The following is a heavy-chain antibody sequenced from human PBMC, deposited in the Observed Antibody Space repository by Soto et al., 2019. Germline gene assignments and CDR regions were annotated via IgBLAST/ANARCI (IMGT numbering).Heavy chain of an antibody. D-gene: IGHD5-12*01. CDR3: ARGGEWLQLDY. CDR1: GYNFTSYY. Sequence: QVQLVQSGAEVKKPGASVRVSCKASGYNFTSYYMHWVRQAPGQGLEWMGIVNPNGGGTSYAQKFKGRVTMTRDTSTSTVYMELTGLRSEDTAVYYCARGGEWLQLDYWGQGTLVTVSS. V-gene: IGHV1-46*01. J-gene: IGHJ4*02. CDR2: VNPNGGGT.